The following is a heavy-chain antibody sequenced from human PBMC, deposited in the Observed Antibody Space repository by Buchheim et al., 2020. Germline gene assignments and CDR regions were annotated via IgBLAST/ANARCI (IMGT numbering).Heavy chain of an antibody. CDR3: AKGTYYDFWSGYRYGMDV. D-gene: IGHD3-3*01. V-gene: IGHV3-30*18. J-gene: IGHJ6*02. CDR1: GFTFSSYG. Sequence: QVQLVESGGGVVQPGRSLRLSCAASGFTFSSYGMHWVRQAPGKGLEWVAVISYDGSNKYYADSVKGRFTISRDHSKNTLYLQMNSLRAEDTAVYYCAKGTYYDFWSGYRYGMDVWGQGTT. CDR2: ISYDGSNK.